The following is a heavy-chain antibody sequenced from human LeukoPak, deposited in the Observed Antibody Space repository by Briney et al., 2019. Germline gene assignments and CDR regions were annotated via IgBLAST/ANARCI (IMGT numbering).Heavy chain of an antibody. D-gene: IGHD3-9*01. CDR3: ARIRCGHSGSVCYNH. V-gene: IGHV4-34*01. Sequence: SETLSLTCGVFGVSINDYYWSWIRQSPGKGLEWIGEVSHTEGTRYNPSLESRVTMSVGTSENQLSLKLIFVTAADTAVYYCARIRCGHSGSVCYNHWGLGTLVTVSS. CDR1: GVSINDYY. J-gene: IGHJ4*02. CDR2: VSHTEGT.